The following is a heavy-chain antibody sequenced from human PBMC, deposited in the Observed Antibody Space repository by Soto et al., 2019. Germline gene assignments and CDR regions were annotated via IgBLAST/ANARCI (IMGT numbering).Heavy chain of an antibody. CDR2: IYWDDDK. Sequence: QITLKQSGPTLVTPTQTLTLTCTFSVFSRSTSGVGVGWIRQLPVKALDWLALIYWDDDKRHSPSQKSRLTITMDTSKSQVVLTMTDMDAVDIATWYCAHRLAYSSGGSCYSGFDYWGQGTLFTVSA. J-gene: IGHJ4*02. CDR3: AHRLAYSSGGSCYSGFDY. CDR1: VFSRSTSGVG. V-gene: IGHV2-5*02. D-gene: IGHD2-15*01.